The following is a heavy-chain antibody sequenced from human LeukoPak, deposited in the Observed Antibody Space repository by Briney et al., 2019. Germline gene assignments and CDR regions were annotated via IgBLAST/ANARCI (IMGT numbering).Heavy chain of an antibody. CDR3: AKDRNYDFTVDAFDI. J-gene: IGHJ3*02. V-gene: IGHV3-23*01. CDR1: EFTFSSYA. CDR2: ISGSGGTT. D-gene: IGHD3-3*01. Sequence: GGSLRLSCAASEFTFSSYAMSWVRQAPGKGLGWVSTISGSGGTTYYADSVKGRFTISRDNSKNTLYLQMNSLRAEDTAVYYCAKDRNYDFTVDAFDIWGQGTMVTVSS.